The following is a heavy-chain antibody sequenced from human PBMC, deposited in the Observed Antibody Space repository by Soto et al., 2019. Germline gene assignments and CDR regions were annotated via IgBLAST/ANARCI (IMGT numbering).Heavy chain of an antibody. CDR2: IVVGSGNT. Sequence: GASVKVSCKASGFTFTSSAIQWVRQARGQRLEWIGWIVVGSGNTNYAQKFQERVTITRDMSTSTAYMELSSLRSEDTAVYYCAAEADYYGSGSYYSPHAFDIWGQGTMVTVSS. V-gene: IGHV1-58*02. D-gene: IGHD3-10*01. J-gene: IGHJ3*02. CDR1: GFTFTSSA. CDR3: AAEADYYGSGSYYSPHAFDI.